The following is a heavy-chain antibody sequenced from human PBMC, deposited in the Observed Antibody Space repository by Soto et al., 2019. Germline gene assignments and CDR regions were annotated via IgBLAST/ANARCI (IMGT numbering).Heavy chain of an antibody. CDR3: ARLRSYYDFWSGYATNYYFDY. J-gene: IGHJ4*02. Sequence: GASVKVACKASGYTCTSYGISWVRQAPGQGLEWMGWISAYNGNTNYAQKLQGRVTMTTDASTSTAYMELRSLRSDDTAVYYCARLRSYYDFWSGYATNYYFDYWGQGTLVTVSS. V-gene: IGHV1-18*01. D-gene: IGHD3-3*01. CDR2: ISAYNGNT. CDR1: GYTCTSYG.